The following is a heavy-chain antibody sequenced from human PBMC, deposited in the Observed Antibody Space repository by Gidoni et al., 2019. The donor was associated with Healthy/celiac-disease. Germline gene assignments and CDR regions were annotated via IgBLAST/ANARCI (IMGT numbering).Heavy chain of an antibody. D-gene: IGHD6-19*01. V-gene: IGHV4-39*01. CDR2: IYYSGST. CDR1: GGSISSSSYY. Sequence: QLQLQESGPGLVKPSETLSLTCTVSGGSISSSSYYWGWIRQPPGKGLEWIGSIYYSGSTYYNPSLKSRVTISVDTSKNQFSLKLSSVTAADTAVYYCARHDSQQWLVKAGSYFDYWGQGTLVTVSS. CDR3: ARHDSQQWLVKAGSYFDY. J-gene: IGHJ4*02.